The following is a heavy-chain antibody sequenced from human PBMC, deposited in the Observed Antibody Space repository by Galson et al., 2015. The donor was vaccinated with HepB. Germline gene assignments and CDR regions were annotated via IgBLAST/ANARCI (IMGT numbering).Heavy chain of an antibody. CDR2: IKQDGSEK. V-gene: IGHV3-7*03. J-gene: IGHJ4*02. CDR3: ARDMRYYYGSGKDY. D-gene: IGHD3-10*01. CDR1: GFTFSSYW. Sequence: SLRLSCAASGFTFSSYWMSWVRQAPGKGLEWVANIKQDGSEKYYVDSVKGRFTISRDNAKNSLYLQMNSLRAEDTAVYYCARDMRYYYGSGKDYWGQGTLVTVSS.